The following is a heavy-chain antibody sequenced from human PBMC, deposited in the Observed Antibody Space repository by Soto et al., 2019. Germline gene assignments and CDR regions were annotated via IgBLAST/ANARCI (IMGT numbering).Heavy chain of an antibody. CDR3: ARPYTEGPRRIIWFDP. J-gene: IGHJ5*02. D-gene: IGHD2-2*02. V-gene: IGHV4-39*01. CDR1: GGSISSSSYY. Sequence: SETLSLTCTVSGGSISSSSYYWGWIRQPPGKGLEWIGSIYYSGSTYYNPSLKSRVTISVDTSKNQFSLKLSSVTAADTAVYYCARPYTEGPRRIIWFDPWGQGTLVTVSS. CDR2: IYYSGST.